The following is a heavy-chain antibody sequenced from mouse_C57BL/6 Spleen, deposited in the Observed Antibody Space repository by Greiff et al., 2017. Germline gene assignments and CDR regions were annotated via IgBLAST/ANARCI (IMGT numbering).Heavy chain of an antibody. CDR3: ARHGYDYDSAWFAY. Sequence: EVKLVESGGDLVKPGGSLKLSCAASGFTFSSYGMSWVRQTPDKRLEWVATISSGGSYTYYPDSVKGRFTISRDNAKNTLYLQMSSLKSEDTAMYYCARHGYDYDSAWFAYWGQGTLVTVSA. CDR1: GFTFSSYG. J-gene: IGHJ3*01. V-gene: IGHV5-6*01. D-gene: IGHD2-4*01. CDR2: ISSGGSYT.